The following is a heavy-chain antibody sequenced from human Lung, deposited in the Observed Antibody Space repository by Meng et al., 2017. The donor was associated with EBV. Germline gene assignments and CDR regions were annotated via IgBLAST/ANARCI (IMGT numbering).Heavy chain of an antibody. CDR1: GYRFTTYA. V-gene: IGHV1-3*01. D-gene: IGHD2-2*01. CDR3: ARTGCSSSSCYDY. J-gene: IGHJ4*02. Sequence: VRAGARVQKPGSSVMVARKAPGYRFTTYAMHWVRQAPGQRLEWMGWINAGNGNTKYSEKFQSRVTITRDTAASTAYMELSSLRSEDTAVYYCARTGCSSSSCYDYWGQGTLVTVSS. CDR2: INAGNGNT.